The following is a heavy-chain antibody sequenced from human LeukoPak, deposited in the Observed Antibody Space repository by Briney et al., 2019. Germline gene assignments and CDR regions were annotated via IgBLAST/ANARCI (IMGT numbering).Heavy chain of an antibody. Sequence: SETLSLTCAAYGGSFSGYYWSWIRQPPGKGLEWIGDINHSGSTNYNPSLKSRVTISVDTSKNQFSLKLSSVTAADTAVYYCARDPIVVVVAATTPILYNWFDPWGQGTLVTVSS. D-gene: IGHD2-15*01. J-gene: IGHJ5*02. CDR2: INHSGST. V-gene: IGHV4-34*01. CDR1: GGSFSGYY. CDR3: ARDPIVVVVAATTPILYNWFDP.